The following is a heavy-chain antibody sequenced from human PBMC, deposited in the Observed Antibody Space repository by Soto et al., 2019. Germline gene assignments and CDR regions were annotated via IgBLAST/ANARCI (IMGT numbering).Heavy chain of an antibody. D-gene: IGHD3-22*01. J-gene: IGHJ5*02. CDR1: GFTLSSYW. Sequence: GGSLRLSCAASGFTLSSYWMSWVRQAPGKGLEWVANIKQDGSEKYYVDSVKGRFTISRDNAKNSLYLQMNSLRAEDTAVYYCARVDHYYDSSGYGWFDPWGQGTLVTVPS. CDR2: IKQDGSEK. CDR3: ARVDHYYDSSGYGWFDP. V-gene: IGHV3-7*01.